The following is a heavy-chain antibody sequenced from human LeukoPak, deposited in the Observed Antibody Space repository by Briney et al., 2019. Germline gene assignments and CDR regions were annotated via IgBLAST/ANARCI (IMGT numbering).Heavy chain of an antibody. J-gene: IGHJ5*02. D-gene: IGHD4-11*01. CDR2: ISYDGSNK. CDR3: AKDRDYSNYHWFDP. Sequence: QPGRSLRLSCAASGFTFSSYGMHWVRQAPGKGLEWVAVISYDGSNKYYADSVKGRFTISRDNSKNTLYLQMNSLRAEDSAVYYCAKDRDYSNYHWFDPWGQGTLVTVSS. V-gene: IGHV3-30*18. CDR1: GFTFSSYG.